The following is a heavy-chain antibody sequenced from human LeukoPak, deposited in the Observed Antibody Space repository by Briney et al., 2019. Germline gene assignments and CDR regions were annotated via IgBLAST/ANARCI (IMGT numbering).Heavy chain of an antibody. V-gene: IGHV3-11*01. Sequence: PGGSLRLSCAASGFTFSDYYMSWIRQAPGKGLEWVSYISSSGSTIYYADSVKGRFTISRDNAKNSLYLRMNSLRAEDTAVYYCARSTSSGWYQRYFDLWGRGTLVTVSS. CDR3: ARSTSSGWYQRYFDL. CDR1: GFTFSDYY. D-gene: IGHD6-19*01. CDR2: ISSSGSTI. J-gene: IGHJ2*01.